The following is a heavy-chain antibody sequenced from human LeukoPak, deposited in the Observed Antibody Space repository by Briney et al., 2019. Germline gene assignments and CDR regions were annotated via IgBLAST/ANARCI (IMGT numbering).Heavy chain of an antibody. CDR2: IYTSGST. D-gene: IGHD2-2*01. J-gene: IGHJ4*02. CDR1: GGSISSGSYY. Sequence: PSETLSLTXTVSGGSISSGSYYWSWIRQPAGKGLEWIGRIYTSGSTNYNPSHKSRVTISVDTSKNQFSLKLSSVTAADTAVYYCARGRGYCSSTSCYYFDYWGQGTLVTVSS. CDR3: ARGRGYCSSTSCYYFDY. V-gene: IGHV4-61*02.